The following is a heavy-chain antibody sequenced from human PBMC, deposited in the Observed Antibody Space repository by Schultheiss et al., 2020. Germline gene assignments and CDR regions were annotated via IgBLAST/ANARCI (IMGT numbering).Heavy chain of an antibody. CDR1: GFTFSSYA. CDR2: ISGSGGST. D-gene: IGHD6-19*01. Sequence: GSLKISCAASGFTFSSYAMSWVRQAPGMGLEWVSAISGSGGSTYYADSVKGRFTISRDNSKNTLYLQMKSLKTEDTAVYYCAKPSYSSGWGFDYWGQGTLVTVSS. CDR3: AKPSYSSGWGFDY. J-gene: IGHJ4*02. V-gene: IGHV3-23*01.